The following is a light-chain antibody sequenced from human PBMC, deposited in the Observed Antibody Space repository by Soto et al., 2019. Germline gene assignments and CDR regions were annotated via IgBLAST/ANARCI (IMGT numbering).Light chain of an antibody. CDR3: FSFTASGTHV. CDR2: EVN. Sequence: QSALTQPPSLSASPGQSITISCTGNSSDLGAYDYVSCFQQHRGKAPILMISEVNNRPSGVSNRFSGSKSGNTAYLTISGLEDDGEDEYFCFSFTASGTHVFGTGTKLTVL. CDR1: SSDLGAYDY. J-gene: IGLJ1*01. V-gene: IGLV2-14*01.